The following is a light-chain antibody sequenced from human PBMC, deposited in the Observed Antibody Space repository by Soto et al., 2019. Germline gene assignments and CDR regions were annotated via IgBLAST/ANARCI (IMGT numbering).Light chain of an antibody. J-gene: IGKJ1*01. V-gene: IGKV1-27*01. CDR2: ATS. CDR1: QGISSY. CDR3: QKYNRAPWT. Sequence: DIKMTQSPSSLSASVGDRVTITCRASQGISSYLAWYQQKPGKVPKLLIYATSPLQSGVPSRFSGSGSGTDFTLTISSLQPEDVATYYCQKYNRAPWTFGQGTKVEIK.